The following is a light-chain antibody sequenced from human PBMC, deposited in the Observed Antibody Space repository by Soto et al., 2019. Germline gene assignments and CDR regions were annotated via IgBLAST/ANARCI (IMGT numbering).Light chain of an antibody. CDR3: QQYGSSTT. J-gene: IGKJ5*01. V-gene: IGKV3-20*01. Sequence: TVLTQSRGTVSFAPVDRAPLSFSASQSVSSSYLAWYQQKPGQAPRLLIYGASSRATGIQDRFSGSGSGTDSTLTISRLEPEDFEVYYCQQYGSSTTFGQGTQLEIK. CDR2: GAS. CDR1: QSVSSSY.